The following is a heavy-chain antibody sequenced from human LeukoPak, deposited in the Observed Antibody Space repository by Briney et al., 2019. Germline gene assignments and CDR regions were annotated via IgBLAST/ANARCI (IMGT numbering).Heavy chain of an antibody. CDR3: ARRSYDFWSGDYNWFDP. V-gene: IGHV1-18*01. Sequence: ASVKASCKASGYTFTSYGISWVRQAPGQGLEWMGWISAYNGNTNYAQKLQGRVTMTTDTSTSTAYTELRSLRSDDTAVYYCARRSYDFWSGDYNWFDPWGQGTLVTVSS. CDR2: ISAYNGNT. D-gene: IGHD3-3*01. CDR1: GYTFTSYG. J-gene: IGHJ5*02.